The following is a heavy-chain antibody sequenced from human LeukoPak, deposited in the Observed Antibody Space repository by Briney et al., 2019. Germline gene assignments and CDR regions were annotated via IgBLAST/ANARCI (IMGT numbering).Heavy chain of an antibody. Sequence: PSETLSLTCAVYGGSFSGYYWSWIRQPPGKGLEWIGEINHSGSTNYNPSPKSRVTISVDTSKNHFSLKLSSVTAADTDVYYCARETMVRGVIIYWGQGTLVTVSS. CDR2: INHSGST. D-gene: IGHD3-10*01. CDR1: GGSFSGYY. CDR3: ARETMVRGVIIY. J-gene: IGHJ4*02. V-gene: IGHV4-34*01.